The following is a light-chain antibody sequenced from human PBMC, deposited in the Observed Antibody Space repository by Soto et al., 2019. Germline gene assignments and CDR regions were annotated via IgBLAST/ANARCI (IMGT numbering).Light chain of an antibody. Sequence: EIVLTQSPGTLSLSQGERATLSCRARQSVTSDYLAWYQQKPGQAPRLLIHGASSRATGIPDRFSGSGAGTDFTLTISRLEPEDFSVYYCQQYGSSPSITFGQGTRLEIK. J-gene: IGKJ5*01. CDR3: QQYGSSPSIT. V-gene: IGKV3-20*01. CDR1: QSVTSDY. CDR2: GAS.